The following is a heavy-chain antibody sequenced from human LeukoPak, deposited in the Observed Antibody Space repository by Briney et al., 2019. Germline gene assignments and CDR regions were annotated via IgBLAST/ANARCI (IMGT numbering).Heavy chain of an antibody. CDR1: GYSISSGYY. V-gene: IGHV4-38-2*02. Sequence: SETLSLTCTVSGYSISSGYYWGWIRQPPGKGLEWIGSIYHSGSTYYNPSLKSRVTISVDTSKNQFSVKLSSVTAADTAAYYCATSPAGWFDPWGQGTLVTVSS. CDR3: ATSPAGWFDP. J-gene: IGHJ5*02. CDR2: IYHSGST.